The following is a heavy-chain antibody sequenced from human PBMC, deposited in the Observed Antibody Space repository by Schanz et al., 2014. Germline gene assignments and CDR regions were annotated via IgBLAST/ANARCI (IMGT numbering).Heavy chain of an antibody. J-gene: IGHJ5*01. CDR1: GFTFSAYA. V-gene: IGHV3-23*01. CDR2: ISASGGTA. CDR3: AKTPREYCNYDNCPNWFDS. D-gene: IGHD2-15*01. Sequence: EVQLLESGGGLVQPGGSLRLSCAASGFTFSAYAMTWVRQIPGKGLEWVSAISASGGTAYYAVSVKGRFTISRDNSNSTLYLQMNSLRAEDTAVYYCAKTPREYCNYDNCPNWFDSWGQGTLXTASS.